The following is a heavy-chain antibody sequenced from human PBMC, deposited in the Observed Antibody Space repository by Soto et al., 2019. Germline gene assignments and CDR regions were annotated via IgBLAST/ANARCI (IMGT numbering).Heavy chain of an antibody. Sequence: SETLSLTCAVYGGSFSGYYWSWIRQPPGKGLEWIGEINHSGSTNYNPSLKSRVTISVDTSKNQFSLKLSSVTAADTAVYYCARSLSYYYDSSGYYSDWGQGTLVTVSS. D-gene: IGHD3-22*01. V-gene: IGHV4-34*01. J-gene: IGHJ4*02. CDR3: ARSLSYYYDSSGYYSD. CDR2: INHSGST. CDR1: GGSFSGYY.